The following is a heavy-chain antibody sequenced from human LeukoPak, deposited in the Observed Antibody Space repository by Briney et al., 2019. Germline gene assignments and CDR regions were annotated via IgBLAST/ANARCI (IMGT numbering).Heavy chain of an antibody. CDR1: GYTLTELS. CDR2: FDPEDGET. CDR3: ATSGTTESAFDI. V-gene: IGHV1-24*01. D-gene: IGHD1-7*01. Sequence: ASVKVSCKVSGYTLTELSMHWVRQAPGKGLEWMGGFDPEDGETIYAQKFQGRVTMTEDTSTDTAYMELSRLRSDDTAVYYCATSGTTESAFDIWGQGTLVTVSS. J-gene: IGHJ3*02.